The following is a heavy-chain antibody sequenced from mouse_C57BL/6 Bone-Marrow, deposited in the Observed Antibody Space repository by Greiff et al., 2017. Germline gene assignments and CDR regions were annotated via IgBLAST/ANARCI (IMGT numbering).Heavy chain of an antibody. V-gene: IGHV1-52*01. CDR2: IDPSDSET. D-gene: IGHD2-12*01. J-gene: IGHJ2*01. Sequence: VQLQQPGAELVRPGSSVKLSCKASGYTFTSYWMHWVKQRPIHGLEWIGNIDPSDSETHYNQQFKDKATLTVDKSSSTAYMQLSSLTSEDSAVYYCARRDYYRGYFDYWGQGTTLTVSS. CDR3: ARRDYYRGYFDY. CDR1: GYTFTSYW.